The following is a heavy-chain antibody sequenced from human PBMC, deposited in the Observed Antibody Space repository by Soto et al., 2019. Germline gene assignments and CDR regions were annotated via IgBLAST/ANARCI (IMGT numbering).Heavy chain of an antibody. CDR2: ISSSGSTI. CDR3: ARDSQLAPREDWFDP. V-gene: IGHV3-11*01. Sequence: PGGSLRLSCAASGFTFSDYYMSWIRQAPGKGLEWVSYISSSGSTIYYADSVKGRFTISRDNAKNSLCLQMNSLRAEDTAVYYCARDSQLAPREDWFDPWGQGTLVTVSS. CDR1: GFTFSDYY. J-gene: IGHJ5*02. D-gene: IGHD6-6*01.